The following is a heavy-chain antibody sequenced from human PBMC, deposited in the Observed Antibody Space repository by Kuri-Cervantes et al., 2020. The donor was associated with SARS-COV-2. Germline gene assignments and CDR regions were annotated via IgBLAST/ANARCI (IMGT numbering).Heavy chain of an antibody. CDR2: ISYDGSNK. CDR3: ARNMVRGPSWAFDI. D-gene: IGHD3-10*01. V-gene: IGHV3-30-3*01. Sequence: GGSLRLSCAASGFTFSSYAMHWVRQAPGKGLEWVAVISYDGSNKYYADSVKGRFTISRDNSKNTLYLQMNSLRAEDTAVYYCARNMVRGPSWAFDIWGQGTMVTVSS. CDR1: GFTFSSYA. J-gene: IGHJ3*02.